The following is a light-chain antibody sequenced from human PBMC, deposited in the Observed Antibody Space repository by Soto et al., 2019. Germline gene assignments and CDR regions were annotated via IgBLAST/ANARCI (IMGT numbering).Light chain of an antibody. CDR3: QSYDSSLSGSYV. V-gene: IGLV1-40*01. CDR2: GNS. Sequence: QSALTQLPSVSGAPGQRVTFSCTGSSSNIGAGYDVHWYQQLPGTAPKLLIYGNSNRPSGVPDRFSGSKSGTSASLAITGLQAEDEADYYCQSYDSSLSGSYVFGTGTKVTVL. J-gene: IGLJ1*01. CDR1: SSNIGAGYD.